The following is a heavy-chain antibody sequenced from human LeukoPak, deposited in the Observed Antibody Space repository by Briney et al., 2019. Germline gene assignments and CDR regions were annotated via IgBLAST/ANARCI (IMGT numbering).Heavy chain of an antibody. V-gene: IGHV3-74*01. CDR2: INSDASST. CDR1: GFTFSSYW. D-gene: IGHD2-8*01. CDR3: ARVQGHPPNGLDV. J-gene: IGHJ3*01. Sequence: GKSLRLSCAASGFTFSSYWMHWVRQAPGKGLVWVSRINSDASSTSYADSVKGRFTISRDNAKNTLYLQMNSLRAEDTAVYYCARVQGHPPNGLDVWGQGTMVTVSS.